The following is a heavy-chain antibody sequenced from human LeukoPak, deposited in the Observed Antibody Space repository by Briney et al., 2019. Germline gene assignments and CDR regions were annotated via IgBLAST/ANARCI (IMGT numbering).Heavy chain of an antibody. J-gene: IGHJ4*02. D-gene: IGHD1-26*01. CDR2: LSPNSGVT. Sequence: ASVKVSCKASGYTFTGYFMHWVRQAPGQGLEWMGWLSPNSGVTNYAQRFQGRVTMTRDTSISTAYMELSRLRSDDTAVYYCARDTYGRSFRPLHSWGQGTLVTVSS. V-gene: IGHV1-2*02. CDR1: GYTFTGYF. CDR3: ARDTYGRSFRPLHS.